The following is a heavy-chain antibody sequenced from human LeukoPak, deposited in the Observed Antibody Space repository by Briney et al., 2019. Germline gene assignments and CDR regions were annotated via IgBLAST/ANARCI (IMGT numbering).Heavy chain of an antibody. CDR2: INPSGGST. CDR3: ARDQPGSFDY. CDR1: GYTFISYY. Sequence: ASVKVSCKASGYTFISYYMHWVRQAPGQGLEWMGIINPSGGSTSYAQKFQGRVTMTRDMSTSTVYMVLSSLRSEDTAVYYCARDQPGSFDYWHQGPLITVSS. J-gene: IGHJ4*02. V-gene: IGHV1-46*01. D-gene: IGHD6-25*01.